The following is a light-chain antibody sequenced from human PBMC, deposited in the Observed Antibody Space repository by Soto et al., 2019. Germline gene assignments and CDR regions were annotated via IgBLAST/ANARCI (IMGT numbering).Light chain of an antibody. Sequence: EIVMTQSPATLSVSPGERATLSCRASQSVSNNYLAWYQQKPGQAPRLLIYGASTRATGIPARFSGRGSGTEFTLTISSLQSEDFAVYYCQQYNNWPPITFGQGTRLEI. V-gene: IGKV3-15*01. CDR2: GAS. J-gene: IGKJ5*01. CDR3: QQYNNWPPIT. CDR1: QSVSNN.